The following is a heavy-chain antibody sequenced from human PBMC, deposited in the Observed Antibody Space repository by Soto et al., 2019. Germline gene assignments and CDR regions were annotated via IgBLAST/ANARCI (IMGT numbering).Heavy chain of an antibody. Sequence: GASVKFSCKASGYTFTSYYMHWVRQAPGQGLEWMGIINPSAGSTSYAQKFQGRVTMTRDTSTSTVYMELSSLRSEDTGVYYCARARSIVVVIAGSNCECWGQGNLVTGSS. CDR2: INPSAGST. V-gene: IGHV1-46*01. CDR3: ARARSIVVVIAGSNCEC. CDR1: GYTFTSYY. J-gene: IGHJ4*02. D-gene: IGHD3-22*01.